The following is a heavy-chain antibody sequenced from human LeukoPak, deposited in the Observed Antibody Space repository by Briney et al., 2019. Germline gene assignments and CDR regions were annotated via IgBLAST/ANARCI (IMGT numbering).Heavy chain of an antibody. D-gene: IGHD3-3*01. Sequence: ASVKVSCKASGYTLANFDINWVRQATGQGLEWMGWINPNNGNTGYAQKFQGRVTLTRDTSISTAYMEVSSLRSEDTAVYYCAKIRGVVILEDAFDIWGQGTMVTVSS. V-gene: IGHV1-8*01. CDR2: INPNNGNT. J-gene: IGHJ3*02. CDR1: GYTLANFD. CDR3: AKIRGVVILEDAFDI.